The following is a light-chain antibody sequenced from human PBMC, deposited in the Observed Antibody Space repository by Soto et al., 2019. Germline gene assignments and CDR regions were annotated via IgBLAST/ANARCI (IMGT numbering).Light chain of an antibody. CDR1: QAVNIR. CDR3: QQRSNWPRGT. V-gene: IGKV3-11*01. CDR2: LAS. J-gene: IGKJ2*01. Sequence: EIVLTQSPATLSSFPGDRVTLSCRASQAVNIRLAWYQHKPGQAPRLLIYLASNRAAGVPARFSGSGSGTDFTLTISDVEPEDFAVYYCQQRSNWPRGTFGQGTKLEIK.